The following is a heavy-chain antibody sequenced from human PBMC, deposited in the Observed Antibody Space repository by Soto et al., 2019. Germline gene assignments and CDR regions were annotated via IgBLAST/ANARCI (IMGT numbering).Heavy chain of an antibody. Sequence: SVKVSCKASGGTFSSYAISWVRQAPGQGLEWMGGIIPIFGTANYAQKFQGRVTITADESTSTAYMELSSLRSEDTAVYYCAGVVVAARYNWFDPWGQGTLVTVSS. CDR2: IIPIFGTA. CDR1: GGTFSSYA. V-gene: IGHV1-69*13. D-gene: IGHD2-15*01. J-gene: IGHJ5*02. CDR3: AGVVVAARYNWFDP.